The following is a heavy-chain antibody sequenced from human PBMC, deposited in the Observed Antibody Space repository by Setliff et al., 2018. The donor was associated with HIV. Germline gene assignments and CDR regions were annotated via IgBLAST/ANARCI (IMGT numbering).Heavy chain of an antibody. CDR1: GYSFGDYW. D-gene: IGHD3-22*01. V-gene: IGHV5-51*01. CDR2: IFPADSDT. J-gene: IGHJ3*01. Sequence: GESLKISCRGFGYSFGDYWIGWVRQKPGKGLEWMGIIFPADSDTRVSPSFQGQVFISADRSTYAAFLQWTSLKASDTGMYFCARHRVDTSMLVVKSPGAFDLWGQGTLVTVSS. CDR3: ARHRVDTSMLVVKSPGAFDL.